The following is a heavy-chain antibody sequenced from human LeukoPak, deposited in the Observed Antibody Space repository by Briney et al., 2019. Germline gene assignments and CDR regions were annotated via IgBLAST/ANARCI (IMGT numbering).Heavy chain of an antibody. CDR2: ISYDGSNK. V-gene: IGHV3-30*04. J-gene: IGHJ4*02. D-gene: IGHD2-15*01. CDR1: GFTFSSYA. Sequence: GGSLRLSCAASGFTFSSYAMHWVRQAPGKGLEWVAVISYDGSNKYYADSVKGRFTISRDNSKNTLYLQMNSLRAEDTAVYYCARERRSGGCSGGSCYRLRWYYFDYWGQGTLVTVSS. CDR3: ARERRSGGCSGGSCYRLRWYYFDY.